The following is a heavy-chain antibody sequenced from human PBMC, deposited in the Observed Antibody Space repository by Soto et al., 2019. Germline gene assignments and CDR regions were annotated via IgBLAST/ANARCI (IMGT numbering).Heavy chain of an antibody. V-gene: IGHV4-59*01. Sequence: TSETLSLTCTVSGGSISSYYWSWIRQPPGKGLEWIGYIYYSGSTNYNPSLKSRVTISVDTSKNQFSLKLSSVTAADTAVYYCARDGSGYCSGGSCYSGSDPYFDYWGQGTLVTVSS. CDR1: GGSISSYY. CDR3: ARDGSGYCSGGSCYSGSDPYFDY. J-gene: IGHJ4*02. D-gene: IGHD2-15*01. CDR2: IYYSGST.